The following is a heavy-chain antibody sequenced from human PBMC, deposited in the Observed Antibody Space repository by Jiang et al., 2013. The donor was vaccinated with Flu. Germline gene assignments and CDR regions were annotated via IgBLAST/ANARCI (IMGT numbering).Heavy chain of an antibody. V-gene: IGHV3-11*06. D-gene: IGHD5-12*01. CDR1: RFTFSDYY. CDR2: ISSTSSYT. CDR3: ARVSRGGGYTELDY. J-gene: IGHJ4*02. Sequence: GGLVKPGGSLILSCTASRFTFSDYYMSWIRQAPGKGLEWVSYISSTSSYTNYADSVKGRFTISRDNAKNSLYLHMSSLRAEDTAVYYCARVSRGGGYTELDYWGQGTLVTVSS.